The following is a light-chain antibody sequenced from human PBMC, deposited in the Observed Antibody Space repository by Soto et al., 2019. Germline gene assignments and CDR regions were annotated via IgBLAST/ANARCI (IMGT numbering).Light chain of an antibody. V-gene: IGKV1-5*03. J-gene: IGKJ2*01. CDR1: QSISSW. Sequence: DIQMTQCPSTLSASVGDRVTITCRASQSISSWLAWYQQKPGKAPKLLIYKAYSLESGVPSRFSGSGSGTDFTLTISSLQPDDFATYYCQQHNSYPYTFGQGTKLEIK. CDR2: KAY. CDR3: QQHNSYPYT.